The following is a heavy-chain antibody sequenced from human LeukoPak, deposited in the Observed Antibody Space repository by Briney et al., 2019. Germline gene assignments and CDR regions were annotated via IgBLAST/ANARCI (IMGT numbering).Heavy chain of an antibody. V-gene: IGHV1-69*13. D-gene: IGHD4-17*01. J-gene: IGHJ3*02. CDR1: GGTFSSYA. CDR2: IIPIFGTA. Sequence: GASVKVSCKASGGTFSSYAISWVRQAPGQGLEWMGGIIPIFGTANYAQKFQGRVTITADESTSTAYMELSSLRSEDTAVYYCARIPTTYGDYFRDNIDIWGQGTMVTVSS. CDR3: ARIPTTYGDYFRDNIDI.